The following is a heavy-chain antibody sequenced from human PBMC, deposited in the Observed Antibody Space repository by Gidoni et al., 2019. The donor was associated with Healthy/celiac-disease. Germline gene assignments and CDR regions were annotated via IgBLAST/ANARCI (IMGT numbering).Heavy chain of an antibody. D-gene: IGHD2-15*01. CDR3: AREWCSGGSCYGYFDY. Sequence: EVQLVESGGGLVQPGGSLRLSCAASGFTFSRYWMSWVRQAPGKGLEWVANIKQDGSEKYYVDSVKGRFTISRDNAKNSLYLQMNSLRAEDTAVYYCAREWCSGGSCYGYFDYWGQGTLVTVSS. CDR1: GFTFSRYW. J-gene: IGHJ4*02. CDR2: IKQDGSEK. V-gene: IGHV3-7*05.